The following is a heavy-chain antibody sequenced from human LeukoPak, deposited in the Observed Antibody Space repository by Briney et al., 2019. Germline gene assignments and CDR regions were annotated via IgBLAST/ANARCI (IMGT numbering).Heavy chain of an antibody. CDR1: GYTFTGYY. CDR3: ARERGGTYYFDY. Sequence: ASVKVSCKASGYTFTGYYIHWVRQAPGQGPEWMGWINPNSGGTNYAEKFQGWVTMTRDTSISTAYMELSSLKSEDTAIYYCARERGGTYYFDYWGQGTLVTVSS. V-gene: IGHV1-2*04. J-gene: IGHJ4*02. CDR2: INPNSGGT. D-gene: IGHD2-15*01.